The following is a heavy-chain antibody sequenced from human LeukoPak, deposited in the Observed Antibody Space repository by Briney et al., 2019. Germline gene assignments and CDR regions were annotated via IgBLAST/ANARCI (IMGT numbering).Heavy chain of an antibody. J-gene: IGHJ3*02. CDR1: GGSINRYY. V-gene: IGHV4-4*09. D-gene: IGHD1-26*01. Sequence: SETLSLTCTVSGGSINRYYWSWLRQPPGKGLEWIGYIYTSGNTNYNPSLKSRVTISVDTSKKQFSLRLSSVTAADTAVYYCARGGKVDTYVLLMGDAFDIWGQGTMVTVSS. CDR2: IYTSGNT. CDR3: ARGGKVDTYVLLMGDAFDI.